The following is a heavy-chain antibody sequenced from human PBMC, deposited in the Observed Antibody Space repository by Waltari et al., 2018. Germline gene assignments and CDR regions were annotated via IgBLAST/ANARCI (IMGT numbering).Heavy chain of an antibody. D-gene: IGHD3-10*01. CDR1: GGPISRHY. Sequence: QVQLQESGPGLVKPSEPLSLTCTVPGGPISRHYSTWRRQPPGQGLEWIGYIYYSGSTNYHPSLKRRVTISVDTSKNQFSLKLSSATAADTAVYYCARDSPARGPFDYWGQGTLVTVSS. CDR2: IYYSGST. J-gene: IGHJ4*02. V-gene: IGHV4-59*11. CDR3: ARDSPARGPFDY.